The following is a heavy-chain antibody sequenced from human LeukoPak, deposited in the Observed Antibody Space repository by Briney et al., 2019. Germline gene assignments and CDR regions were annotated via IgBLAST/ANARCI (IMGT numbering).Heavy chain of an antibody. CDR3: ARASYNYYDSSGSWIWFDP. Sequence: ASVKVSCKASGYTFTNYGISWVRQAPGQGLEWMGWISAYNGNAKCAQKLQGRVTMTTDTSTSTAYMELRSLRSDDTAVYYCARASYNYYDSSGSWIWFDPWGQGTLVTVSS. V-gene: IGHV1-18*01. J-gene: IGHJ5*02. D-gene: IGHD3-22*01. CDR2: ISAYNGNA. CDR1: GYTFTNYG.